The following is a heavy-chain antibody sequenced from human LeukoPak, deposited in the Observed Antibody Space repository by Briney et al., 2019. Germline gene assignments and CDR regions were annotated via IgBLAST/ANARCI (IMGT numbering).Heavy chain of an antibody. D-gene: IGHD3-3*01. CDR2: ISSSGGST. V-gene: IGHV3-23*01. J-gene: IGHJ4*02. CDR3: ARAYDFWSGYYPY. Sequence: QSGGSLRLSCAASGFTFSSYAMSWVRQAPGKGLEWVSAISSSGGSTYYADSVKGRFTISRDNSKNTLYLQMNSLRAEDTAVYYCARAYDFWSGYYPYWGQGTLVTVSS. CDR1: GFTFSSYA.